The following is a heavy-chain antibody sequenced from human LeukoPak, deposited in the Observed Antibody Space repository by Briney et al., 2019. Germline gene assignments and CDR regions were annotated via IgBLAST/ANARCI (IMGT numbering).Heavy chain of an antibody. CDR3: ASRRSGYSYAYFDY. Sequence: SVKVSCKASGGTFSSYAISWVRQAPGQGLEWMGGIIPIFGTANYAQKFQGRVTITADKSTSTAYMELSSLRSEDTAVYYCASRRSGYSYAYFDYWGQGTLVTVSS. CDR1: GGTFSSYA. CDR2: IIPIFGTA. D-gene: IGHD5-18*01. V-gene: IGHV1-69*06. J-gene: IGHJ4*02.